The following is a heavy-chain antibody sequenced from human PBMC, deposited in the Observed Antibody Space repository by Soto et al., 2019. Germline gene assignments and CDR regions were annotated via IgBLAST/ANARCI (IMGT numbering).Heavy chain of an antibody. CDR1: GGSFSGYY. D-gene: IGHD3-16*01. Sequence: SETLSLTCAVYGGSFSGYYWSWIRQPPGKGLEWIGEINHSGSTNYNPSLKSRVTILVDTSKNQFSLKLSSVTAADTAVYYCARHFGDYVWGSYYNWFDPWGQGALVTVPQ. CDR2: INHSGST. V-gene: IGHV4-34*01. J-gene: IGHJ5*02. CDR3: ARHFGDYVWGSYYNWFDP.